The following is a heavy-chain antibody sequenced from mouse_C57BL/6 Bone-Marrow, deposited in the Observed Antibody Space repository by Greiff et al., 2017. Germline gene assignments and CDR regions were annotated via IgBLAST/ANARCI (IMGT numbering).Heavy chain of an antibody. V-gene: IGHV1-85*01. J-gene: IGHJ1*03. D-gene: IGHD1-1*01. Sequence: QVQLKESGPELVKPGASVKLSCKASGYTFTSYDINWVKQRPGQGLEWIGRIYPRGGSTKYNEKFKGKATLTVDTSSSTAYMELHSLSSEDSAVYFCARLEFDGSSGDWYFDVWGTGTTVTVSS. CDR3: ARLEFDGSSGDWYFDV. CDR2: IYPRGGST. CDR1: GYTFTSYD.